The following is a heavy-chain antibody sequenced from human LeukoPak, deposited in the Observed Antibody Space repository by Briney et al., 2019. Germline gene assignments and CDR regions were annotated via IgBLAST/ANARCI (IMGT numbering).Heavy chain of an antibody. CDR1: GFTFSSYS. J-gene: IGHJ4*02. CDR3: ARDSTRFDY. V-gene: IGHV3-21*01. CDR2: ISSSSTYI. Sequence: PGGSLRLSCAASGFTFSSYSMNWVRQAPGKGLEWVSSISSSSTYIYYTDSMKGRFTISRDNAKNSLYLQMNSLRAEDTAVYYCARDSTRFDYWGREPWSPSPQ.